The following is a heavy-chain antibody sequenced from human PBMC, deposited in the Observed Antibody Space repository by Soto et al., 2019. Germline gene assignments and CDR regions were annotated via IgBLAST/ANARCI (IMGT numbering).Heavy chain of an antibody. CDR1: GFTFTTYA. V-gene: IGHV3-23*01. D-gene: IGHD3-22*01. CDR2: ISSGGDT. CDR3: AKDYSSGYYAFDI. J-gene: IGHJ3*02. Sequence: GGSLRLSCAPSGFTFTTYAMSWVRQAPGKGLEWVSSISSGGDTYYADSVKGRFTISRDSSKNTLYLQTNNLRAEDTATYYCAKDYSSGYYAFDIWGRGTMVTVSS.